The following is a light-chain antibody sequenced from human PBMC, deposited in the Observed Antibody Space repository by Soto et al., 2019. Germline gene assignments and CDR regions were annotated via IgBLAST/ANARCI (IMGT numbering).Light chain of an antibody. Sequence: QSALTQPASVSGSPGQSITISCTGTSSDIGSHDYVSWYQHHPGKAPKLIIYEVTNRPSGVSDRFSGSKSGNTASLTISRLQAEDEADYHCTSYTINTALVFGTGTKVTLL. CDR1: SSDIGSHDY. J-gene: IGLJ1*01. CDR3: TSYTINTALV. V-gene: IGLV2-14*01. CDR2: EVT.